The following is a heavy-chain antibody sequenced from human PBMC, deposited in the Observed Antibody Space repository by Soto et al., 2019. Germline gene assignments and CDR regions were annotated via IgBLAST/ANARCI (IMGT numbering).Heavy chain of an antibody. CDR1: GGSISSSSYY. CDR3: ATVRKYYGSGSYSHYGMDV. D-gene: IGHD3-10*01. V-gene: IGHV4-39*01. Sequence: PSETLSLTCTVSGGSISSSSYYWGWIRQPPGKGLEWIGSIYYSGSTYYNPSLKSRVTISVDTSKNQFSLKLSSVTAADTAVYYCATVRKYYGSGSYSHYGMDVWGQGTTVTVSS. J-gene: IGHJ6*02. CDR2: IYYSGST.